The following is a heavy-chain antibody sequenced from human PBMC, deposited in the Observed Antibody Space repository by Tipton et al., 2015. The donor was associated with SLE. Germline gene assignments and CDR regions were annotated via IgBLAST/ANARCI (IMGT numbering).Heavy chain of an antibody. V-gene: IGHV4-39*07. CDR2: VYYSGST. Sequence: TLSLTCGVSDASISSSSFYWGWIRQSPGKGLEWIGSVYYSGSTYYSPSLKSRVTISVDASKSQVSLKLTSVTAVDTAVYYCARVTYDYYGSGSPRLYWFDPWGQGTLVTVSS. CDR3: ARVTYDYYGSGSPRLYWFDP. CDR1: DASISSSSFY. J-gene: IGHJ5*02. D-gene: IGHD3-10*01.